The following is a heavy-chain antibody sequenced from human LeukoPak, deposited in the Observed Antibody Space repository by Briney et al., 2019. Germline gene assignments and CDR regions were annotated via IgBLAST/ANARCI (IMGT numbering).Heavy chain of an antibody. V-gene: IGHV4-4*09. CDR1: GGSISSYY. J-gene: IGHJ6*03. CDR3: ARRLSPGGRSYYYYSYMDV. Sequence: SETLSLTCTGSGGSISSYYWSWIRQPPGKELEWIGYIYTSGSTNYNPSLKSRVTISVDTSKNQFSLKLSSVTAADTAVYYCARRLSPGGRSYYYYSYMDVWGKGTTVTVSS. CDR2: IYTSGST. D-gene: IGHD3-10*01.